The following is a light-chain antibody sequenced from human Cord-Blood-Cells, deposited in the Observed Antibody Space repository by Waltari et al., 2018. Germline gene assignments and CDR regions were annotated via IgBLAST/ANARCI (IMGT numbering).Light chain of an antibody. J-gene: IGLJ3*02. CDR2: DVS. CDR3: SSYTSSSTWV. Sequence: QSALTQPASVSGSPGQAITISCTRTRSYRGGYHYFLWYQQHPGNAPTLMIYDVSKRPSGVSNRFSGSKSGNTASLTISGLQAEDEADYYCSSYTSSSTWVFGGGTKLTVL. CDR1: RSYRGGYHY. V-gene: IGLV2-14*01.